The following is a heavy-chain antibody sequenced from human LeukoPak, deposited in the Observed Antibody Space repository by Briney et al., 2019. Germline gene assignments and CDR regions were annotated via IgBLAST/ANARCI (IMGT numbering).Heavy chain of an antibody. CDR3: ARVPDPAYGSGKFSYYFDY. V-gene: IGHV4-4*02. D-gene: IGHD3-10*01. CDR1: GGSISSSNW. Sequence: SGTLSLTCAVSGGSISSSNWWSWVRQPPGKGLEWIGEIYHSGSTNYNPSLKSRVTISVDKSKNQFSLKLSSVTAADTAVYYCARVPDPAYGSGKFSYYFDYWGQGTLVTVSS. J-gene: IGHJ4*02. CDR2: IYHSGST.